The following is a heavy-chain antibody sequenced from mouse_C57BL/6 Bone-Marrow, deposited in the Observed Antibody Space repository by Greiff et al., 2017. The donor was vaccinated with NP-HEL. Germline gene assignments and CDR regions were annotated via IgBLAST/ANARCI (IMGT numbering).Heavy chain of an antibody. J-gene: IGHJ4*01. V-gene: IGHV1-78*01. D-gene: IGHD3-2*02. CDR3: ARVELDSSGYDAMDY. CDR1: GYTFTDHT. CDR2: IYPRDGST. Sequence: VQLQQSDAELVKPGASVKISCKVSGYTFTDHTIHWMKQRPEQGLEWIGYIYPRDGSTQYNEKFKGKATLTADKSSSTAYMQLNSLTSEDSAVYFCARVELDSSGYDAMDYWGQGTSVTVSS.